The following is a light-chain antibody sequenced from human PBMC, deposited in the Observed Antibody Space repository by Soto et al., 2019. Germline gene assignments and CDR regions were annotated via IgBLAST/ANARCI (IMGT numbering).Light chain of an antibody. V-gene: IGKV1-12*01. CDR2: AAS. J-gene: IGKJ4*01. Sequence: DIQMTQSPSFVSASVGDRVTITCRASQGISSWLAWYQHKPGRAPKLLIHAASSLESGVPSRFSGSGSGTDFTLTICNFRPEGFATSYCHKTTSFPLTFGGGTKVETK. CDR1: QGISSW. CDR3: HKTTSFPLT.